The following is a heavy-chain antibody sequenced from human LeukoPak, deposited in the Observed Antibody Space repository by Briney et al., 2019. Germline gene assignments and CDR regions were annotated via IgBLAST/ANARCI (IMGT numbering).Heavy chain of an antibody. CDR2: INPNSGGT. Sequence: ASVKVSCKTSGYTFTGQYLHWVRQAPGQGLEWMGWINPNSGGTKSAQKFQGRVIMTRDTSISTAYMELRSLRSGDTAVYYCARATGTWGHDGFDIWGQGTMVTVSS. V-gene: IGHV1-2*02. CDR1: GYTFTGQY. J-gene: IGHJ3*02. D-gene: IGHD3-16*01. CDR3: ARATGTWGHDGFDI.